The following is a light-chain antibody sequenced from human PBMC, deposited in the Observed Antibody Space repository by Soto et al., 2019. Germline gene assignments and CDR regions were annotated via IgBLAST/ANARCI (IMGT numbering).Light chain of an antibody. V-gene: IGKV4-1*01. CDR2: WAS. J-gene: IGKJ4*01. Sequence: DIVMTQSPDSRAVSLGEMATINCKSSQSVLYYSNNQNYLAWYQQKPGQPPKLLIYWASIRESGVPDRFSGSGSATDFTLTISSLQAEDVAVYYCQQNYNTPLTFGGGTKVDI. CDR3: QQNYNTPLT. CDR1: QSVLYYSNNQNY.